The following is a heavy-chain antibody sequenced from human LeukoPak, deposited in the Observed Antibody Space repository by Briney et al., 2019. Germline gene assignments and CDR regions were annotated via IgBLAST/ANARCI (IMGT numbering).Heavy chain of an antibody. J-gene: IGHJ4*02. CDR3: ARGSGYLLGH. D-gene: IGHD3-22*01. CDR2: IYHFGSI. Sequence: SKTLSLTCTVSGDSISSTNWWNWVRQFPGKGLEWIGEIYHFGSINYNPSLKSRVTISVDKSKNQFSLNLRSVTAADTAVYYCARGSGYLLGHWGRGILVTVSS. CDR1: GDSISSTNW. V-gene: IGHV4-4*02.